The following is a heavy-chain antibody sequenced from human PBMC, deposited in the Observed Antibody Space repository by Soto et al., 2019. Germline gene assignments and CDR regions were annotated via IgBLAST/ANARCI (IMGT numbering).Heavy chain of an antibody. J-gene: IGHJ3*02. CDR2: IYYSGST. Sequence: QLQLQESGPELVKPSETLSHTCSVSGGSISVRSVYWGWVRQPPGKGLEWIGTIYYSGSTYYNPSLESRLTISVEASRDQFSLKLTSVTAADTALYYCGRQTRTYGPEAFDIWGQGTMVTVSS. D-gene: IGHD4-17*01. V-gene: IGHV4-39*01. CDR3: GRQTRTYGPEAFDI. CDR1: GGSISVRSVY.